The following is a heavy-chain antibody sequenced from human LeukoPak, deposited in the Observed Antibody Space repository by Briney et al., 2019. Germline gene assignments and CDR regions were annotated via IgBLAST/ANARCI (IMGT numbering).Heavy chain of an antibody. D-gene: IGHD2-15*01. V-gene: IGHV3-74*01. Sequence: GGSMRLSCAASGLAFSAYKMHWARQAPRKGLVWVSRISTDGYTTDYADFVQGRFTASRDNTKNTWSLEMNSLRAEDTAVYYCVVGGSPGYWGQGTLVTVSS. J-gene: IGHJ4*02. CDR3: VVGGSPGY. CDR1: GLAFSAYK. CDR2: ISTDGYTT.